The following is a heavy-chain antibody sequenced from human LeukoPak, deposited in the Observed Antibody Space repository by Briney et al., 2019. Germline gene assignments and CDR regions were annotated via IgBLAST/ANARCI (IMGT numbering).Heavy chain of an antibody. CDR1: GVSFSGYY. V-gene: IGHV4-34*01. J-gene: IGHJ6*02. Sequence: SETLSLTCAVYGVSFSGYYWSWIRQPPGKGLEWIGEINHSGSTNYNPSLKSRVTISVDTSKNQFSLKLSSVTAADTAVYYCASYYGMDVWGQGTTVTVSS. CDR3: ASYYGMDV. CDR2: INHSGST.